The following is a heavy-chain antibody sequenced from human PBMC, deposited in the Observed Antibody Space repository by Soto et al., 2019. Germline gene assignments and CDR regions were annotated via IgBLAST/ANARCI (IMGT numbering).Heavy chain of an antibody. V-gene: IGHV4-39*07. J-gene: IGHJ4*02. D-gene: IGHD3-16*01. CDR2: IYYRGNT. CDR1: GGSISSSSYY. CDR3: AGDSRLGFPDY. Sequence: PSETLSLTCTVSGGSISSSSYYWGWICQPPGKGLEWIGSIYYRGNTYYNPSLKSRVTISIDTSKNQFSLKLSSVTAADTAVYYCAGDSRLGFPDYWGQGTLVTVSS.